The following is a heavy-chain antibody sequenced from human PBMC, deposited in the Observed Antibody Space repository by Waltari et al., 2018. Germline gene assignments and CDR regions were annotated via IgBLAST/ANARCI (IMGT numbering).Heavy chain of an antibody. J-gene: IGHJ4*02. V-gene: IGHV4-39*07. CDR3: AREMGYSSVDY. Sequence: QLQLQESGPGLVKPSETLSLTCTVSGGPISSSSYYWGWIRQPPGKGLEWIGSIYYSGSTYYNPSLKSRVTISVDTSKNQFSLKLSSVTAADTAVYYCAREMGYSSVDYWGQGTLVTVSS. D-gene: IGHD6-19*01. CDR1: GGPISSSSYY. CDR2: IYYSGST.